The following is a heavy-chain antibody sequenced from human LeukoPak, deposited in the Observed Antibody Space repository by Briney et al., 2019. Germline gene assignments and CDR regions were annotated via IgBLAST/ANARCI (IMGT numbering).Heavy chain of an antibody. CDR2: ITHTGST. D-gene: IGHD1-20*01. J-gene: IGHJ6*03. Sequence: PSETLSLTCAVYGESFSGYYWSWIRQPPGKGLEWIGNITHTGSTNYNSSLKSRVAISVDTTKNQLSLKLSSVTAADTAVYYCARGGLTGTAAYYMDVWGKGTTVTVS. CDR3: ARGGLTGTAAYYMDV. CDR1: GESFSGYY. V-gene: IGHV4-34*01.